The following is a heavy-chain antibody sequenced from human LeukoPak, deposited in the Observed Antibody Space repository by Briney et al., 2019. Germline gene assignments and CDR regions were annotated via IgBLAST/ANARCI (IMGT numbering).Heavy chain of an antibody. CDR3: ARDYTKYYDILTGYNDAFDI. J-gene: IGHJ3*02. D-gene: IGHD3-9*01. CDR2: IIPIFGTA. V-gene: IGHV1-69*05. CDR1: GGTFSSCA. Sequence: SVKVSCKASGGTFSSCAISWVRQAPGQGLEWMGRIIPIFGTANYAQKFQGRVTITTDESTSTAYMELSSLRSEDTAVYYCARDYTKYYDILTGYNDAFDIWGQGTMVTVSS.